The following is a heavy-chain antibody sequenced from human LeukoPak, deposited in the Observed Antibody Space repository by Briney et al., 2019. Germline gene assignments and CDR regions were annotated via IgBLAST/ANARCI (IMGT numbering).Heavy chain of an antibody. J-gene: IGHJ4*02. CDR2: MCPSGRT. D-gene: IGHD4-11*01. Sequence: SETLSLTCTVSNDSISSYCCSWVRQPPGKGLEWIGFMCPSGRTDYNPSLESRVTMSIDTSKNQFSLKLSSVTAADTAVYYCARGPTVKYFDYWGKGTLGTVSS. V-gene: IGHV4-59*12. CDR3: ARGPTVKYFDY. CDR1: NDSISSYC.